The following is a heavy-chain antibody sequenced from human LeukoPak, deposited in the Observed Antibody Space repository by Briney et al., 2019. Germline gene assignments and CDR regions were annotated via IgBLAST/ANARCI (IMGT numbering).Heavy chain of an antibody. D-gene: IGHD2-2*01. V-gene: IGHV3-23*01. CDR2: ISGIGGST. J-gene: IGHJ6*03. CDR1: GFTFSSYW. CDR3: AKGWAPSCSSTSCPYYYYMDV. Sequence: GGSLRLYCAASGFTFSSYWMSWVRQAPGKGLEGVSAISGIGGSTYYADSVKGRFTISRNNSKNTLYMQINSLRAEDTAVYYCAKGWAPSCSSTSCPYYYYMDVWGKGTTVTISS.